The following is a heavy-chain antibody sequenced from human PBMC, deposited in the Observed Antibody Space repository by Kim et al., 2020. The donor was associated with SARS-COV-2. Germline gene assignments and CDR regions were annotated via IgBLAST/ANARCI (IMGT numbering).Heavy chain of an antibody. J-gene: IGHJ4*02. D-gene: IGHD3-9*01. CDR1: GGSFSGYY. CDR3: ARGRYYDRLIDY. V-gene: IGHV4-34*01. CDR2: INHSGST. Sequence: SETLSLTCAVYGGSFSGYYWSWIRQPPGKGLEWIGEINHSGSTNYNPSLKSRVTISVDTSKNQFSLKLSSVTAADTAVYYCARGRYYDRLIDYWGQGTLVTVSS.